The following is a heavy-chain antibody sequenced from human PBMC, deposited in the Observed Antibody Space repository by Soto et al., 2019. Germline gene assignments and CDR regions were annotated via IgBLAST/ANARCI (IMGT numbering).Heavy chain of an antibody. J-gene: IGHJ6*02. D-gene: IGHD2-8*01. Sequence: ASVKVSCKASGGTFSSYAISWVRQAPGQGLEWMGGIIPIFGTANYAQKFQGRVTITADESTSTAYMDLSSLRSEDTAVYYCARYSGYCTNGVCYTYYYYGMDVWGQGTTVTVSS. CDR2: IIPIFGTA. CDR3: ARYSGYCTNGVCYTYYYYGMDV. V-gene: IGHV1-69*13. CDR1: GGTFSSYA.